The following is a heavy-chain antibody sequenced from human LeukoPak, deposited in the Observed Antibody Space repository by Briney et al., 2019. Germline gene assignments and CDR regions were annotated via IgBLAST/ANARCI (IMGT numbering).Heavy chain of an antibody. CDR3: AAGPIFGVVIRWFDP. J-gene: IGHJ5*02. Sequence: ASVKVSCKVSGYSFTSNYIHWVRQAPGQGLEWMGMIYPRDGSTSYAQRFQDRVTVTRDMSTSTAYMELSSLRSEDTAVYYCAAGPIFGVVIRWFDPWGQGTLVTVSS. V-gene: IGHV1-46*01. CDR1: GYSFTSNY. CDR2: IYPRDGST. D-gene: IGHD3-3*01.